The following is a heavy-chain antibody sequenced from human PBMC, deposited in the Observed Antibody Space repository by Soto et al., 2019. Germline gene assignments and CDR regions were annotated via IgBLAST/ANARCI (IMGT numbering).Heavy chain of an antibody. Sequence: GGSLRLSCAASGFTFSSFAMTWVRQAPGKGLEWVSTISGGSGGIYYADSVKGRFTVSRDNSKNTLHLQMNSLRAEDTAVYFCAKDMGGYCSSDRCSVWFDPWGQGTRVTVSS. J-gene: IGHJ5*02. CDR1: GFTFSSFA. CDR2: ISGGSGGI. D-gene: IGHD2-2*01. V-gene: IGHV3-23*01. CDR3: AKDMGGYCSSDRCSVWFDP.